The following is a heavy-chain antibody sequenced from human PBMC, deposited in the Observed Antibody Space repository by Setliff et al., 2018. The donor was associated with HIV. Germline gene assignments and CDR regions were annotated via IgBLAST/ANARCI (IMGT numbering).Heavy chain of an antibody. J-gene: IGHJ3*02. CDR3: AREREYYDSSGYRGGNAFDI. D-gene: IGHD3-22*01. CDR1: GFTFRNFC. CDR2: IKEDGSEK. V-gene: IGHV3-7*03. Sequence: PGGSLRLSCTASGFTFRNFCMSWVRQAPGKGLEWVANIKEDGSEKYYVDSVKGRFTISRDNAKKSLFLQMNSLRAEDTAVYYCAREREYYDSSGYRGGNAFDIWGQGTMVTVS.